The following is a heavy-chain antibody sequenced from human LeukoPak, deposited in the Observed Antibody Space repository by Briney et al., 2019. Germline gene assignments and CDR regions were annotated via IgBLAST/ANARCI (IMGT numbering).Heavy chain of an antibody. CDR1: GGSFSGYY. CDR3: ARNRSYGYKY. J-gene: IGHJ4*02. V-gene: IGHV4-34*01. Sequence: SETLSLTCAVYGGSFSGYYWSWIRQPPGKGLEWIGEINHSGSTNYNPSLKCRVTISVDTSKSQFSLKLTSVTAADTAVYYCARNRSYGYKYWGQGTLVTVSS. D-gene: IGHD5-18*01. CDR2: INHSGST.